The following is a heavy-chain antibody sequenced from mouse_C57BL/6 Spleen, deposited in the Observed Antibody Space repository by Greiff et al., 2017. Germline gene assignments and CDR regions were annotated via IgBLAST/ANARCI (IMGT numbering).Heavy chain of an antibody. CDR2: IDPSDSET. Sequence: QVQLQQPGAELVRPGSSVKLSCKASGYTFTSYWMHWVKQRPIQGLEWIGNIDPSDSETHYNQKFKDKATLTVDKSSSTAYMQLSSLTSEDSAVYYCARSRGYDESHFDYWGQGTTLTVSS. J-gene: IGHJ2*01. CDR3: ARSRGYDESHFDY. V-gene: IGHV1-52*01. D-gene: IGHD2-2*01. CDR1: GYTFTSYW.